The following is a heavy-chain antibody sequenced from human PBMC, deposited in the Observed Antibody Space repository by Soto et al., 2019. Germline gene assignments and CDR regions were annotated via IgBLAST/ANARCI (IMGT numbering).Heavy chain of an antibody. V-gene: IGHV3-7*01. CDR1: GFPFRDYW. CDR2: IKQDGSEK. CDR3: VREYSRSSD. D-gene: IGHD6-6*01. Sequence: EVQLVESGGGLVQPGGSLRLSCAASGFPFRDYWMTWVRQAPGKGLEWVANIKQDGSEKYYVDSVEGRFTISRDNAKNSLYLQMNSLRAEDTAMYYCVREYSRSSDWGQGTLVTVSS. J-gene: IGHJ4*02.